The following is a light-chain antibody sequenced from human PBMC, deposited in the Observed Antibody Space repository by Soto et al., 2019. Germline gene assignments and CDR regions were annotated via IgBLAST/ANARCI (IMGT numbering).Light chain of an antibody. J-gene: IGLJ3*02. Sequence: QSVLTQSSSASASLGSSVKLTCTLSSGHSSYIIAWHQQQPGKAPRYLMKLEGSGSYNKGSGVPDRCSGSSSGADRYLTISNLKFEDEADYYCETWDSNTHTVFGGGTTLTVL. CDR1: SGHSSYI. CDR2: LEGSGSY. V-gene: IGLV4-60*02. CDR3: ETWDSNTHTV.